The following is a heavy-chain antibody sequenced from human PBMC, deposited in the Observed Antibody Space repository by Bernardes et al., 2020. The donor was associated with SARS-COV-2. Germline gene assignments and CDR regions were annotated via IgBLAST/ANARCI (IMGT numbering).Heavy chain of an antibody. CDR2: ISGRDGST. Sequence: GGSLRLSCAASGFTISAYAMNWVRQAPGKGLEWVSAISGRDGSTYYADSVKGRFTISRDNSKNTLYLHMSVLRAEDTAIYYCAKELVANAYGYFYHWGQGTLATVSP. CDR3: AKELVANAYGYFYH. D-gene: IGHD2-15*01. V-gene: IGHV3-23*01. CDR1: GFTISAYA. J-gene: IGHJ4*02.